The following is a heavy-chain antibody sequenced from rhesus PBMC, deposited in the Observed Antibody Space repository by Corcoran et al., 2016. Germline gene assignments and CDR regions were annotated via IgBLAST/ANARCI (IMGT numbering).Heavy chain of an antibody. CDR2: IDGNSDTT. J-gene: IGHJ6*01. Sequence: QVQLQESGPGLVKPSETLSLTCAVSGASISTYWWSWIRQPPGKGLEWIGEIDGNSDTTYSTPTLKSRVTISKDASKNQFSRKLNSVTSADTAVFYCVKSDKGLVSWGQGVVVTVSS. CDR1: GASISTYW. V-gene: IGHV4-80*01. CDR3: VKSDKGLVS.